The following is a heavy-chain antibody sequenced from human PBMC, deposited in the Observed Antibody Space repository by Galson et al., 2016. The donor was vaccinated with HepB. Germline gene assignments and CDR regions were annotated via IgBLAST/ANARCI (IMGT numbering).Heavy chain of an antibody. V-gene: IGHV1-2*06. Sequence: SVKVSCKASGYTFTNYYIHWVRQAPGQGLEWIGRINPDSGDTNYPQKFQGRVTMTIDTSINTAYMDQNSLRSDDTAVYYCGRGNKSFDPWGQGTLVTVSS. J-gene: IGHJ5*02. D-gene: IGHD2/OR15-2a*01. CDR1: GYTFTNYY. CDR2: INPDSGDT. CDR3: GRGNKSFDP.